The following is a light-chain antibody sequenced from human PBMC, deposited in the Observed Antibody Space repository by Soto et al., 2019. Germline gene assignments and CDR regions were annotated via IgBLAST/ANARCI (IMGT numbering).Light chain of an antibody. J-gene: IGKJ2*01. Sequence: DIQMTQSPSSLSASVGDRVTITCRASQGIRNDLSWYQQKPGEAPKRLVYVASSLDGGVPARFSGSGSGTEFAITISSLQPEDFASYYCLQQNNYPRTFGQGTKVEIK. CDR3: LQQNNYPRT. CDR1: QGIRND. V-gene: IGKV1-17*01. CDR2: VAS.